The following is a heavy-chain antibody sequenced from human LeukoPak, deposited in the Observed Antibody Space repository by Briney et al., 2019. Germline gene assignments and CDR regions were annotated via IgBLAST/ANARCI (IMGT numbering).Heavy chain of an antibody. D-gene: IGHD2-2*02. Sequence: GGSLRLSCAASGFTFRSYDMHWVRQAPSKGLEGVAFIRYDGSNKYYADSVKGRFTISRDNSKNTLYLQMNSLRAEDTAVHYCAKGSRCSSTSCYMFDFDYWGQGTLVTVSS. CDR1: GFTFRSYD. CDR2: IRYDGSNK. CDR3: AKGSRCSSTSCYMFDFDY. J-gene: IGHJ4*02. V-gene: IGHV3-30*02.